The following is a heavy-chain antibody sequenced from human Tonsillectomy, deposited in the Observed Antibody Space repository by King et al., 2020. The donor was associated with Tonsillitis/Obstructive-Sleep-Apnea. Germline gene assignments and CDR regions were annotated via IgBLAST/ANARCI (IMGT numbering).Heavy chain of an antibody. J-gene: IGHJ4*02. D-gene: IGHD2-2*02. CDR2: ISYDGRNE. V-gene: IGHV3-30*04. Sequence: QVQLVESGGGVVQPGRSLRLSCAASGFTFSSYAMHWVRQAPGKGLEWVAVISYDGRNEYYADSVKGRFTISRDNSKNTLYLQMNSLRAEDTAVYYCARDLPIVVIPAAIKGGFDYWGQGTLVTVSS. CDR3: ARDLPIVVIPAAIKGGFDY. CDR1: GFTFSSYA.